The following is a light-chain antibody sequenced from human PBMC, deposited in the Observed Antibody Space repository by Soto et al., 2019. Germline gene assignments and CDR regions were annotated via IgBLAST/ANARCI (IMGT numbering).Light chain of an antibody. V-gene: IGKV3-15*01. J-gene: IGKJ4*01. CDR2: GAS. CDR3: QQYDNWPVLLT. Sequence: PGELDTLSCGASQSVTSSYLAWYQQKPGQAPRLLIYGASTRATGVPARFSGSGSGTEFTLTISSLQSEDFAVYYCQQYDNWPVLLTFGGGTKVDI. CDR1: QSVTSSY.